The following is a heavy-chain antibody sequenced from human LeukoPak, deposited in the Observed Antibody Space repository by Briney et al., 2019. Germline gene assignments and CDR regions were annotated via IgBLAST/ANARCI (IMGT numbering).Heavy chain of an antibody. CDR2: IKQDGSEK. Sequence: GGSLRLSCAASGFTFSSYWMSWVRQAPGKGLEWVANIKQDGSEKNYVDSVKGRFTLSRDNAQNSLYLQMNSLRAEDTAVYYCARVYSGSYWAVFDYWGQGTLVTVSS. D-gene: IGHD1-26*01. CDR1: GFTFSSYW. J-gene: IGHJ4*02. CDR3: ARVYSGSYWAVFDY. V-gene: IGHV3-7*04.